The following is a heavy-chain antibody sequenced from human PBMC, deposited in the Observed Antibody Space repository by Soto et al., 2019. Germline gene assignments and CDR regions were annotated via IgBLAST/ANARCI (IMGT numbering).Heavy chain of an antibody. V-gene: IGHV1-69*02. J-gene: IGHJ4*02. Sequence: QVQLVQSGTEVKKPGSSVKVSCKASGGTFRNYPINWVRQAPGQGLEWMGSIFPLTDIPDYAQNFQARLTVRPDNXTSTAYMELSSLTSDDTAMYFCARGPLVVLNYFESWGQGTLVTVSS. CDR3: ARGPLVVLNYFES. CDR2: IFPLTDIP. CDR1: GGTFRNYP.